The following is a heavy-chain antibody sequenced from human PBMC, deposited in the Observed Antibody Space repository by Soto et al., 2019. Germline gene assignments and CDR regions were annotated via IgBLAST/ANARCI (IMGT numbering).Heavy chain of an antibody. D-gene: IGHD2-2*03. CDR1: GFTVSSNY. J-gene: IGHJ4*02. V-gene: IGHV3-53*01. Sequence: EVQLVEPGGGLIQPGGSLRLSCAASGFTVSSNYMSWVRQAPGKGLEWVSVIYSGGSTYYADSVKGRFTISRDNSKNTLYLQMNSLRAEDTAVYYCASRGYCSSTSCYYEATVIHWGQGTLVTVSS. CDR2: IYSGGST. CDR3: ASRGYCSSTSCYYEATVIH.